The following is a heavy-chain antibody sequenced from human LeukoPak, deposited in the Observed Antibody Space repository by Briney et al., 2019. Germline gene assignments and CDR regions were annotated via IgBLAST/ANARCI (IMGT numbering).Heavy chain of an antibody. CDR3: ARDGAAIDNWFDP. J-gene: IGHJ5*02. V-gene: IGHV4-34*01. Sequence: SETLSLTCAVYGGSFSGYYWSWIRQPPGKGLEWIGSIYYSGSTYYNPSLKSRVTISVDTSKNQFSLKLSSVTAADTAVYYCARDGAAIDNWFDPWGQGTLVTVSS. CDR1: GGSFSGYY. CDR2: IYYSGST. D-gene: IGHD1-26*01.